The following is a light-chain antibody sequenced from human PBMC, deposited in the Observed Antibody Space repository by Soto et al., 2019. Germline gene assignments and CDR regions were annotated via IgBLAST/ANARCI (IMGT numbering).Light chain of an antibody. Sequence: EIVMTQSPATLSVSPGERATLSCRASESVSSDLAWYQQRPGQAPSLLIYGASTRATGIPARFTGSGSGTEFTLTISGLQSEDFAVYYCQQYNNWLPLTFGGGTKVEIK. J-gene: IGKJ4*01. CDR3: QQYNNWLPLT. V-gene: IGKV3-15*01. CDR1: ESVSSD. CDR2: GAS.